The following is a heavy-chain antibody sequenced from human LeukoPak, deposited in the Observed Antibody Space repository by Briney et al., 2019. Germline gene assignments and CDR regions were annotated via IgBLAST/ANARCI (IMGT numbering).Heavy chain of an antibody. CDR2: TFYRSKWDN. J-gene: IGHJ4*02. V-gene: IGHV6-1*01. Sequence: SQTLSLTCVISGDSVSRNNAAWNWLGQSPSRGLEWLGRTFYRSKWDNEYAVSLKSRLRINPDTSKNQFSLQLNSVTPEDTAVYYCARDLGDLMLDSWGQGTLVTVSS. CDR3: ARDLGDLMLDS. CDR1: GDSVSRNNAA. D-gene: IGHD2-21*02.